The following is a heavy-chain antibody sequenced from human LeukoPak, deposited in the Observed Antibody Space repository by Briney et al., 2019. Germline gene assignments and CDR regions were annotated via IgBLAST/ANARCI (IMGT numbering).Heavy chain of an antibody. CDR2: IYYSGST. CDR1: GGSISSYY. V-gene: IGHV4-59*08. J-gene: IGHJ4*02. D-gene: IGHD5-18*01. CDR3: ARHRGYSYGYEDY. Sequence: SETLSLTCTVSGGSISSYYWSWIRQPPGKGLEWIGYIYYSGSTNYNPSLKSRVTISVDTSKNQFSLKLSSVTAADTAVYYCARHRGYSYGYEDYWGQGTLVTVSS.